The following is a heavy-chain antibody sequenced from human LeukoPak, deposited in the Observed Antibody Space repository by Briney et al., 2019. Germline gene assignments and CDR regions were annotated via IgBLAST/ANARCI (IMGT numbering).Heavy chain of an antibody. Sequence: ASVKVSCKASGYTFTGYYMHWVRQAPGQGLEWMGWINPNSGGTNYAQKFQGRVTMTRDTSISTAYMELSRLRSYDTAVYYCALSTTVTLLIEYWGQGTLVTVSS. V-gene: IGHV1-2*02. CDR3: ALSTTVTLLIEY. CDR1: GYTFTGYY. J-gene: IGHJ4*02. D-gene: IGHD4-17*01. CDR2: INPNSGGT.